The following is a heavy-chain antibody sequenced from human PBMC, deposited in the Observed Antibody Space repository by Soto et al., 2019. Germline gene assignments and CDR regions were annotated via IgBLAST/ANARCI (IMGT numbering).Heavy chain of an antibody. Sequence: SEILSLTCTVSGGSISSDFYYWGWIRQPPGKGLEWIGSVYYTGRTYYNPSLKSRVTISVDTSKNQFSLTLGSVTAADTAVYYCARQVSSSYFDTRYFDYWGQGTLVTVSS. D-gene: IGHD3-22*01. CDR3: ARQVSSSYFDTRYFDY. V-gene: IGHV4-39*01. J-gene: IGHJ4*02. CDR2: VYYTGRT. CDR1: GGSISSDFYY.